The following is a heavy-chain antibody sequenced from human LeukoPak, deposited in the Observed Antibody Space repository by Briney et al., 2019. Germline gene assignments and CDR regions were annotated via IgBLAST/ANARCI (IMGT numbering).Heavy chain of an antibody. Sequence: SQTLSLTCTVSGGSISSGGYYWSWIRQHPGKGLEWIGYIYYSGSTYYNPSLKSRVTISVDTSKNQFSLKLSSVTAADTAVYYCAREPYRYCSGGSCYPYNWFDPWGQGTLVTVPS. CDR1: GGSISSGGYY. J-gene: IGHJ5*02. CDR3: AREPYRYCSGGSCYPYNWFDP. CDR2: IYYSGST. D-gene: IGHD2-15*01. V-gene: IGHV4-31*03.